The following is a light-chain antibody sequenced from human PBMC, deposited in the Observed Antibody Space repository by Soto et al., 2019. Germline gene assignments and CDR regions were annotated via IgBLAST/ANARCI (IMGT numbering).Light chain of an antibody. CDR2: AAS. J-gene: IGKJ1*01. CDR1: QSISSY. CDR3: QQSYSTPKT. Sequence: IQMTQSPSYLSASVGGRVSITCRASQSISSYLNRYQQRPGKAPKLLIYAASSLQSGVPSRFSGSGSGTDFTLTIIRLQAEDFATYYCQQSYSTPKTFGQGTKVDIK. V-gene: IGKV1-39*01.